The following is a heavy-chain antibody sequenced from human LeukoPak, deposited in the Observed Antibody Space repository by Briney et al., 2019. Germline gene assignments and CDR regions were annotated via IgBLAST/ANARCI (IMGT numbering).Heavy chain of an antibody. CDR3: ARDTYDILTGYYKWAFDI. CDR2: ISSSSGYI. D-gene: IGHD3-9*01. J-gene: IGHJ3*02. V-gene: IGHV3-21*06. Sequence: GGSLRLSCAASGFNFSSYTMNWVRQAPGKGLEWVSSISSSSGYIYYADSVKGRFTISRDNAKNSLYLQMNSLRAEDTAVYYCARDTYDILTGYYKWAFDIWGQGTMVTVSS. CDR1: GFNFSSYT.